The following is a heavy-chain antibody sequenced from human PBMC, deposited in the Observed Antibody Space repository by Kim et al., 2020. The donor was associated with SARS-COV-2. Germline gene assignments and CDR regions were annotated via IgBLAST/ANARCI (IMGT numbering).Heavy chain of an antibody. Sequence: GGSLRLSCAASGFNFARAWMNWVRQAPGKGLEWVGRIKSQPDGGTTDYAAPGEDRVTISRDDSKETLYLQMDSLKTEDTAMYYCTTVSVADNWGQGTLVTVSS. CDR2: IKSQPDGGTT. J-gene: IGHJ4*02. CDR1: GFNFARAW. CDR3: TTVSVADN. V-gene: IGHV3-15*01.